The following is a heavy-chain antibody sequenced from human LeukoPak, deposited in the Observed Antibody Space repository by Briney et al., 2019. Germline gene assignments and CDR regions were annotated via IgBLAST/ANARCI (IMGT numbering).Heavy chain of an antibody. V-gene: IGHV4-59*01. CDR3: ARVGSSVLTGPSYYYGMDV. CDR1: GGSISSYY. D-gene: IGHD3-9*01. Sequence: SETLSLTCTVSGGSISSYYWSWIRQPPGKGLEWIGYIYYSGSTNYNPSLKSRVTISVDTSKNQFSLKLSSVTAADTAVYYCARVGSSVLTGPSYYYGMDVWGQGTTVTVSS. CDR2: IYYSGST. J-gene: IGHJ6*02.